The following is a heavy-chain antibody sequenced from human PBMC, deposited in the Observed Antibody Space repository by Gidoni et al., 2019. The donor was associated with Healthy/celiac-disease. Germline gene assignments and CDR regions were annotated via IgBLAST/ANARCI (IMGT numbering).Heavy chain of an antibody. J-gene: IGHJ4*02. CDR1: GFTFDDYA. D-gene: IGHD6-19*01. CDR2: ISWNSGSI. V-gene: IGHV3-9*01. CDR3: AKDTIAVAGHFDY. Sequence: EVQLVESGGGLVQPGRSLRLSCAASGFTFDDYAMHWVRQAPGKGLEWVSGISWNSGSIGYADSVKGRFTISRDNAKNSLYLQMNSLRAEDTALYYCAKDTIAVAGHFDYWGQGTLVTVSS.